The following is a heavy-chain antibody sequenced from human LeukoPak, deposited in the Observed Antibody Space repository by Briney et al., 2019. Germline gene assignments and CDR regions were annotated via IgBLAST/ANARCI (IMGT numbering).Heavy chain of an antibody. V-gene: IGHV7-4-1*02. D-gene: IGHD3-10*01. CDR3: VRGTPTPGMDY. CDR2: IDTTTGNP. CDR1: GYPFNAHF. J-gene: IGHJ4*02. Sequence: ASVRVSCKASGYPFNAHFLNWVRQAPGRGLEWMGNIDTTTGNPRYAQDFTGRFVFSLDTSVSTAYLQITSLKADDTAAYYCVRGTPTPGMDYWGQGTQVTVSS.